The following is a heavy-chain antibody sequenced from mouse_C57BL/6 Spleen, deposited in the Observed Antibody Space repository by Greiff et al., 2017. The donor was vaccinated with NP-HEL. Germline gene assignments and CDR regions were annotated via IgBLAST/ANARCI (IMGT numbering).Heavy chain of an antibody. V-gene: IGHV1-85*01. CDR1: GYTFTSYD. Sequence: LVESGPELVKPGASVKLSCKASGYTFTSYDINWVKQRPGQGLEWIGWIYPRDGSTKYNEKFKGKATLTVDTSSSTAYMELHSLTSEDSAVYFCASWGTTVVASYYFDYWGQGTTLTVSS. J-gene: IGHJ2*01. CDR3: ASWGTTVVASYYFDY. CDR2: IYPRDGST. D-gene: IGHD1-1*01.